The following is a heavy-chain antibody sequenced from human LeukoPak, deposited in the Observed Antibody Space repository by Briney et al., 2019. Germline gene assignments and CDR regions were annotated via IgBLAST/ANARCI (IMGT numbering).Heavy chain of an antibody. CDR2: ISGSGGST. CDR3: ASKGIAAAATGY. D-gene: IGHD6-13*01. Sequence: GGSLRLSCATSGFTFSSYTMTWVRQAPGKGLEWVSAISGSGGSTYYADSVKGRFTISRDNAKNSLYLQMNSLRAEDTAVYYCASKGIAAAATGYWGQGTLVTVSS. J-gene: IGHJ4*02. V-gene: IGHV3-21*01. CDR1: GFTFSSYT.